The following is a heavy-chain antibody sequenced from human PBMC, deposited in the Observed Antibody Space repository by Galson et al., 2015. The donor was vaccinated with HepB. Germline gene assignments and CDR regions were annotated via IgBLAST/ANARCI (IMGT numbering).Heavy chain of an antibody. V-gene: IGHV1-69*13. CDR3: ARDRGLREVPAAIAWFDP. Sequence: SVKVSCKASGGTFSSYAISWVRQAPGQGLEWMGGIIPIFGTANYAQKFQGRVTITADESTSTAYMELSSLRSEDTAVYYCARDRGLREVPAAIAWFDPWGQGTLVTVSS. J-gene: IGHJ5*02. CDR1: GGTFSSYA. D-gene: IGHD2-2*02. CDR2: IIPIFGTA.